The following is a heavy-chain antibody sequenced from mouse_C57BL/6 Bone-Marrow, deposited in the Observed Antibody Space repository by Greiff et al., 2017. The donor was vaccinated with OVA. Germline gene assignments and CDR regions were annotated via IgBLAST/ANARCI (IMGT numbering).Heavy chain of an antibody. CDR3: ARLGLDY. D-gene: IGHD4-1*01. CDR1: GFTFSSYT. J-gene: IGHJ2*01. V-gene: IGHV5-9*01. Sequence: EVQRVESGGGLVKPGGSLKLSCAASGFTFSSYTMSWVRQTPEKRLEWVATISGGGGNTYYPDSVKGRFTISRDNAKNTLYLQMSSLRSEHTALYYCARLGLDYWGQGTTLTVSS. CDR2: ISGGGGNT.